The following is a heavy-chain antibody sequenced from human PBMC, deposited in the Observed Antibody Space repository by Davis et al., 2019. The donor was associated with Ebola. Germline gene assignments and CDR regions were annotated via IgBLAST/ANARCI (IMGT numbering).Heavy chain of an antibody. CDR3: VRGQHRSYFDH. D-gene: IGHD3-16*02. CDR1: NFTSDDYA. CDR2: ISRNGRNI. J-gene: IGHJ4*02. Sequence: PGGSLRLSCEASNFTSDDYAMHWIRQVPGKGLEWVSFISRNGRNIYYADSVKGRFAISRDNSKNSLYLQMNSLRTDDTALYYCVRGQHRSYFDHWGQGTLVTVSS. V-gene: IGHV3-43*02.